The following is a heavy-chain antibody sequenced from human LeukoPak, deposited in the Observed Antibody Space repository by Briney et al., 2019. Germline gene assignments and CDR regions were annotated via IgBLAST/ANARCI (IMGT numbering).Heavy chain of an antibody. D-gene: IGHD3-3*01. CDR2: IYYSGST. J-gene: IGHJ3*02. CDR3: ARAAPYYDFWSGYYPKYAFDI. CDR1: GGSISSYY. V-gene: IGHV4-59*01. Sequence: SETLSLTCTVSGGSISSYYWSWIRQPPGKGLEWIGYIYYSGSTNYNPSLKSRVTISVDTSKNQFSLKLSSVTAADTAVYYCARAAPYYDFWSGYYPKYAFDIWGQGTMATVSS.